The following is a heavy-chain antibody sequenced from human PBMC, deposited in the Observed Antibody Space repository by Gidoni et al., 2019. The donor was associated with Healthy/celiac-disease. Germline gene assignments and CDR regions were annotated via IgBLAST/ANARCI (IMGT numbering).Heavy chain of an antibody. Sequence: QVQLVESGGGVVQPGRSLRLSCAASGFTFSSYAMHWVRQAPGKGLEWVAVISYDGSNKYYADSVKGRFTISRDNSKNTLYLQMNSLRAEDTAVYYWASRSDYYYGSGDAFDIWGQGTMVTVSS. D-gene: IGHD3-10*01. V-gene: IGHV3-30-3*01. CDR3: ASRSDYYYGSGDAFDI. J-gene: IGHJ3*02. CDR2: ISYDGSNK. CDR1: GFTFSSYA.